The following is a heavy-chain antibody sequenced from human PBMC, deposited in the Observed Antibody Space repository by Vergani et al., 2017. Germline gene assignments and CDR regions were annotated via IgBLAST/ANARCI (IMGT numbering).Heavy chain of an antibody. CDR3: ARDPTVSSPYNWNYGRDAFDI. CDR1: GFTFSTYA. CDR2: ISSDGGST. V-gene: IGHV3-23*01. D-gene: IGHD1-7*01. J-gene: IGHJ3*02. Sequence: EVQLLESGGGLVQPGGSLRLSCAASGFTFSTYAMTWVRQAPGKGLEWVSTISSDGGSTYYADSVKGRFTISRDNSKNTLYLQMNSLRAEDTAVYYCARDPTVSSPYNWNYGRDAFDIWGQGTMVTVSS.